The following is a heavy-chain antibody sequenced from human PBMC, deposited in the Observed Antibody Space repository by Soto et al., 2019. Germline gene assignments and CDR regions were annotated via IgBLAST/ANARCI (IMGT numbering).Heavy chain of an antibody. CDR3: AGDSATIY. J-gene: IGHJ4*02. V-gene: IGHV3-48*02. Sequence: GGSLRLSCAASGFSFRSYNMNWVRQAPGKGLEWVSYISFSSSTIYYADSVKGRFTISRDNAKNSLYLQMNSLRDEDTAVYYCAGDSATIYWGQGTLVTVSS. D-gene: IGHD1-1*01. CDR1: GFSFRSYN. CDR2: ISFSSSTI.